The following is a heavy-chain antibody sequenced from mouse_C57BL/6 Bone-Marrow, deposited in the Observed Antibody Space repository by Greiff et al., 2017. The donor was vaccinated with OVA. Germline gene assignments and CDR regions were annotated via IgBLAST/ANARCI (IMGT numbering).Heavy chain of an antibody. J-gene: IGHJ4*01. Sequence: EVKRVESGAELVKPGASVKLSCTASGFNIKAYYMHWVKQRPEQGLEWIGRIDPEDGETKYAPKFQGKATITADTSSNTAYLQLSSLTAEDTAVYFCARGSSYAMDYWGQGTTVTVSS. V-gene: IGHV14-2*01. CDR3: ARGSSYAMDY. D-gene: IGHD1-1*01. CDR1: GFNIKAYY. CDR2: IDPEDGET.